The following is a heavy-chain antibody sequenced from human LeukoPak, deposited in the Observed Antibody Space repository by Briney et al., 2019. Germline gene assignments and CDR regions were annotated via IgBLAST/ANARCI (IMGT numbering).Heavy chain of an antibody. V-gene: IGHV1-2*02. J-gene: IGHJ4*02. CDR1: GYTFSDNY. CDR3: ARGTWFGDSLGTDF. Sequence: ASVKVSCKASGYTFSDNYIHWVRQAPGQGLEYMGWIKPNGGGTKYAQKFQGRVTVTRDTSISTAYMELNRLRSDDTAVYFCARGTWFGDSLGTDFWGQGTLVTVSS. CDR2: IKPNGGGT. D-gene: IGHD3-10*01.